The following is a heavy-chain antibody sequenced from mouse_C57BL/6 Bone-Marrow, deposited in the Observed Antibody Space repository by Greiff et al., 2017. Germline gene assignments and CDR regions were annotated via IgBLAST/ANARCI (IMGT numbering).Heavy chain of an antibody. D-gene: IGHD2-14*01. CDR1: GYTFPGYW. CDR3: AKEDVRRMSSFAY. Sequence: VQLQQSGAELTKPGASVQLSCKATGYTFPGYWIEWVKQRPGHGLEWIGEILPGSGSTNYNEKFKGKATFTADTSYYTAYMRRSCLATEDSAIYCCAKEDVRRMSSFAYWGQGTLVTVSA. CDR2: ILPGSGST. J-gene: IGHJ3*01. V-gene: IGHV1-9*01.